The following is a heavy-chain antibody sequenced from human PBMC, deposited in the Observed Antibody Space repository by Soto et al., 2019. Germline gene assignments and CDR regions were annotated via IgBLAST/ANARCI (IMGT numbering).Heavy chain of an antibody. CDR1: GFSLSARGEG. J-gene: IGHJ3*02. D-gene: IGHD5-18*01. V-gene: IGHV2-5*02. CDR3: AHRPFNSAWHDAYDI. CDR2: IYWDDDK. Sequence: QITLKESGPTLVKPTETLTLTCTFSGFSLSARGEGVGWIRQPPGKALEWLAIIYWDDDKRYSPSLRITFTTTKDTSKNQVVLTMTNMDPVDTATYFCAHRPFNSAWHDAYDIWGPGTMVTVSS.